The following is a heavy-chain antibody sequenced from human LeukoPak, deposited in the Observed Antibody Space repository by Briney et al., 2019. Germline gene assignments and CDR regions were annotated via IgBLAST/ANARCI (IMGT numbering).Heavy chain of an antibody. J-gene: IGHJ3*02. CDR3: AKDRVSMIVVVAFDI. V-gene: IGHV3-23*01. CDR2: ISGSGLRT. D-gene: IGHD3-22*01. Sequence: GGSLRLSCPAPGFTLSNYAMSLVRQAPGKGLEWVSAISGSGLRTYYADSVKGRFTISRDISKNTLYLQMDSLRAEDTAVYYCAKDRVSMIVVVAFDIWGQGTMVTVSS. CDR1: GFTLSNYA.